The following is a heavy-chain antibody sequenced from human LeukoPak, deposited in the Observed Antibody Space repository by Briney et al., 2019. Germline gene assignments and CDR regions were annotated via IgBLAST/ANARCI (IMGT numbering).Heavy chain of an antibody. CDR1: GGSISSGSYY. Sequence: SQTLSLTCTVSGGSISSGSYYWSWIRQPPGKGLEWIGEINHSGSTNYNPSLKSRVTISVDTSKNQFSLKLSSVTAADTAVYYCARYGSGSYYKRPNRNNWFDPWGQGTLVTVSS. J-gene: IGHJ5*02. V-gene: IGHV4-39*07. CDR3: ARYGSGSYYKRPNRNNWFDP. D-gene: IGHD3-10*01. CDR2: INHSGST.